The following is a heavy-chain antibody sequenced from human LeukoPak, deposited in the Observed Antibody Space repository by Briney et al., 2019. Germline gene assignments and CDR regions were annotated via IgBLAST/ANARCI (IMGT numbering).Heavy chain of an antibody. CDR1: GYNFTTHW. J-gene: IGHJ3*02. D-gene: IGHD4-23*01. CDR2: IFPGDSDT. V-gene: IGHV5-51*01. Sequence: GVSLEISCKGSGYNFTTHWVAWVRHMPGKGLEWMGIIFPGDSDTRYRPSFQGQVTISADKSISTAYLQWSSLKASDTAMYYCARRDYGGTSAAFDIWGQGTMVTVSS. CDR3: ARRDYGGTSAAFDI.